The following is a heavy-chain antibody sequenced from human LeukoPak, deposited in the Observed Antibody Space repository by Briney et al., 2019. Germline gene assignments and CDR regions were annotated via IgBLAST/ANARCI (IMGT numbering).Heavy chain of an antibody. CDR3: TRGPEPHYYDFWSGYYGGYYYGMDV. CDR2: IRSKAYGGTT. V-gene: IGHV3-49*04. CDR1: GFTFGDYA. J-gene: IGHJ6*02. Sequence: GGSLRLSCTASGFTFGDYAMSWVRQAPGKGLEWVGFIRSKAYGGTTEYAASVKGRFTISRDDSKSIAYLQMSSLKTEDTAVYYCTRGPEPHYYDFWSGYYGGYYYGMDVWGQGTTVTVSS. D-gene: IGHD3-3*01.